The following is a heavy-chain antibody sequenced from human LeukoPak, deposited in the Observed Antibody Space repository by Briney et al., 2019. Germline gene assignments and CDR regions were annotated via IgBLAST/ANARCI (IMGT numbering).Heavy chain of an antibody. CDR1: GDSFSSYSCA. D-gene: IGHD6-19*01. J-gene: IGHJ4*02. CDR3: ARDRSSGWYFYFDY. CDR2: TYYRSKWYN. V-gene: IGHV6-1*01. Sequence: SQTLSLTCAISGDSFSSYSCAWNWISQSPSRGLEWLGRTYYRSKWYNDYAVSVKSRITINPDTSKNQFSLQLNAVTPEDTAVYYCARDRSSGWYFYFDYWGQGTLVTVSS.